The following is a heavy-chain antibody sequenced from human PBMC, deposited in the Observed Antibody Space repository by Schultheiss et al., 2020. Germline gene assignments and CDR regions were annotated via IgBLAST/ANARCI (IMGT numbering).Heavy chain of an antibody. CDR2: ISSSGSTI. V-gene: IGHV3-48*04. J-gene: IGHJ5*02. CDR3: ARQKRIAVAGTSGFDP. CDR1: GFTFSGSA. D-gene: IGHD6-19*01. Sequence: GGSLRLSCAASGFTFSGSALHWVRQAPGKGLEWVLYISSSGSTIYYADSVKGRFTISRDNAKNSLYLQMNSLRAEDTAVYYCARQKRIAVAGTSGFDPWGQGTLVTVSS.